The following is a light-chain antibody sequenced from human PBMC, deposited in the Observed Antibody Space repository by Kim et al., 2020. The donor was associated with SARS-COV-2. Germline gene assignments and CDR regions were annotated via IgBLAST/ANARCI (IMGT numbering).Light chain of an antibody. J-gene: IGKJ5*01. V-gene: IGKV2-30*01. CDR1: ESLVYRDGNTS. CDR3: MQGTDWPPT. Sequence: PASISCRSKESLVYRDGNTSLNWFQQRPGQSPRRLIYEVSNRDSGVPDRFSGSGSGTDFTLTISRVEAEDVATYFCMQGTDWPPTFGQGTRLEIK. CDR2: EVS.